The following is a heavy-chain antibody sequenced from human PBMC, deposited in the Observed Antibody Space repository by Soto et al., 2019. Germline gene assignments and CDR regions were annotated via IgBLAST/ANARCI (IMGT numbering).Heavy chain of an antibody. CDR2: VSFDGVNK. Sequence: VRLSCSVSGFTLNTYSMHGVRQAPGKGLEWVAVVSFDGVNKHYRDSVKGRFTISRDIAKNMLYLKMTSLRLEGTAIYYCARDPDLIEAAGNYFDYWGQGTLVTVSS. CDR1: GFTLNTYS. V-gene: IGHV3-30-3*01. J-gene: IGHJ4*02. D-gene: IGHD6-13*01. CDR3: ARDPDLIEAAGNYFDY.